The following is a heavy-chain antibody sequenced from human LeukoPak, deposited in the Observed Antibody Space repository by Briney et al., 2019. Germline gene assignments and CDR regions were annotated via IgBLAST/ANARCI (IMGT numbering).Heavy chain of an antibody. J-gene: IGHJ4*02. D-gene: IGHD5-24*01. CDR2: IYSGGST. CDR3: ARDFMATITDY. V-gene: IGHV3-66*01. CDR1: GFTVSDNY. Sequence: GGSLRLSCAASGFTVSDNYMSWVRQAPGKGLEWVSFIYSGGSTYYADSVKGRFTISRDNSKNTLYLQMNSLRAEDTAVYYCARDFMATITDYWGQGTLVTVSS.